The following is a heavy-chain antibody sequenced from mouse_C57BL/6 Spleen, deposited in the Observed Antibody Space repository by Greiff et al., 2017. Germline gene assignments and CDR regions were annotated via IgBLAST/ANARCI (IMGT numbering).Heavy chain of an antibody. J-gene: IGHJ4*01. CDR3: ARTGGYDDVAMDY. CDR1: GYTFTSYW. CDR2: IDPSDSYT. D-gene: IGHD2-2*01. V-gene: IGHV1-69*01. Sequence: QVQLQQPGAELVMPGASVKLSCKASGYTFTSYWMHWVKQRPGQGLEWIGEIDPSDSYTKYNQKFKGKSTLTVDKSSSTAYMQLSSLTSEDSAVDYCARTGGYDDVAMDYWGQGTSVTVSS.